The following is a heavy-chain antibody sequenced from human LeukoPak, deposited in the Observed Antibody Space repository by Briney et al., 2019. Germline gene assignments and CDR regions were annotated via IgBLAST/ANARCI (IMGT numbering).Heavy chain of an antibody. CDR1: GFTFSGST. CDR3: TVNYCSGGSCYMP. CDR2: IRSKTSSYAT. D-gene: IGHD2-15*01. V-gene: IGHV3-73*01. J-gene: IGHJ5*02. Sequence: GGSLRLSCAASGFTFSGSTMHWVRQASGKGLEWVGRIRSKTSSYATAYTASVKGRFTISRDDSKNTAYLQMNSLKTEDTAVYYCTVNYCSGGSCYMPWGQGTLVTVSS.